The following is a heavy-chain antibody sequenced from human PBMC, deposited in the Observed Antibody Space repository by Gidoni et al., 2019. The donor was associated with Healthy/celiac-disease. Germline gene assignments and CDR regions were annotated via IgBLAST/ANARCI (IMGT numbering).Heavy chain of an antibody. Sequence: QVQLQESGPGLVKPSQTLSLTCTVSGGSIRSGGYYWSWIRPHPGKGLEWIGYIYYSGSTYYNPSLKSRVTISVDTSKNQFSLKLSSVTAADTAVYYCARDSGILTGYEGYGMDVWGQGTTVTVSS. J-gene: IGHJ6*02. CDR1: GGSIRSGGYY. D-gene: IGHD3-9*01. V-gene: IGHV4-31*03. CDR3: ARDSGILTGYEGYGMDV. CDR2: IYYSGST.